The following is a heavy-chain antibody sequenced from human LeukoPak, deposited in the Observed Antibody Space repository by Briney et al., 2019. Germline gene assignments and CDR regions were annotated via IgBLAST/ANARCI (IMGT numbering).Heavy chain of an antibody. D-gene: IGHD3-22*01. CDR1: GFTFSDYY. CDR2: IYGIDSTI. Sequence: SLRLSSAASGFTFSDYYMSWIRQAPGKGLEWLSYIYGIDSTISYAASVKGRFTISRDNAKNSLYLQMNSLRAEDTAVYYCARDAYYYDSSSYYRNAFDIWGQGTVVTVSS. V-gene: IGHV3-11*01. CDR3: ARDAYYYDSSSYYRNAFDI. J-gene: IGHJ3*02.